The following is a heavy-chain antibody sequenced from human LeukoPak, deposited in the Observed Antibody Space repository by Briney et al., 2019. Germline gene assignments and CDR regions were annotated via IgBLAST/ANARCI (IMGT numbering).Heavy chain of an antibody. Sequence: PGGSLRLSCAASGFTFSSFSMNWVRQAPGKGLEWVSSISSSSNYVYYADSVRGRFTISRDNAKNSLSLQMNSLRVEDTAVYYCARDLDGDYGWHFDLWGRGTLVTVSS. CDR2: ISSSSNYV. CDR1: GFTFSSFS. J-gene: IGHJ2*01. CDR3: ARDLDGDYGWHFDL. V-gene: IGHV3-21*01. D-gene: IGHD4-17*01.